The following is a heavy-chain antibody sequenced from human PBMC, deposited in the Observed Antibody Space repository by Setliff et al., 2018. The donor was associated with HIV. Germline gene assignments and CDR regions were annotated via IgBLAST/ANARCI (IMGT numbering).Heavy chain of an antibody. CDR3: ARVRGGSYVFDI. J-gene: IGHJ3*02. Sequence: PSETLSLTCAVSGGSVDSRDYYWGWIRQPPGKGLEWIGSIYYSGSAYYNSSLRSRLTISRDNAKNTLYLQMNSLRVEDTAVYYCARVRGGSYVFDIWGQGTMVTVSS. V-gene: IGHV4-39*02. D-gene: IGHD1-26*01. CDR2: IYYSGSA. CDR1: GGSVDSRDYY.